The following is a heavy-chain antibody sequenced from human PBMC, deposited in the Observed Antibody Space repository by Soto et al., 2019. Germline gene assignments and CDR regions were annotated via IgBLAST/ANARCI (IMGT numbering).Heavy chain of an antibody. CDR3: ARHKRECSGDTCYSWFDP. CDR1: GVSISGYY. J-gene: IGHJ5*02. D-gene: IGHD2-15*01. V-gene: IGHV4-59*08. CDR2: IYDSGT. Sequence: QVQLQVSGPGLVKPSETLSLTCSVSGVSISGYYWSWIRQPPGKGLEWIGYIYDSGTNYNPSHKSRVTISIDPSTNQISLKLSSVTAADTAVYYCARHKRECSGDTCYSWFDPWGQGTLVTVSS.